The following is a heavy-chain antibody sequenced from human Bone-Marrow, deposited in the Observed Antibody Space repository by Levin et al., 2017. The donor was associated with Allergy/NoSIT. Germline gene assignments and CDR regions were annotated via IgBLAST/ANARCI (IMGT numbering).Heavy chain of an antibody. V-gene: IGHV4-39*01. CDR1: GDSITSRSYY. D-gene: IGHD3-10*01. CDR3: ARHKRDSGSFNKFDP. J-gene: IGHJ5*02. CDR2: IYYSGST. Sequence: SETLSLTCTVSGDSITSRSYYWGWIRQPPGKGLEWIGSIYYSGSTYYNPSLKSRVTISVDTSKNQFSLTLSSVTAPDTAMYYYARHKRDSGSFNKFDPWGQGTLVTVSS.